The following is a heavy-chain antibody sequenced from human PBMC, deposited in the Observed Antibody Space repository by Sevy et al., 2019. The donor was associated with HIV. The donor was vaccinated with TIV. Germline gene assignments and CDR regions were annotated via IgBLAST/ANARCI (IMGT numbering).Heavy chain of an antibody. D-gene: IGHD1-26*01. CDR2: ISHEGINE. Sequence: GGSLRLSCIGSGFSFSYYGIHWVRQSPGKGLDWVALISHEGINEYYADSVKGRFTISRDNSKNTVYLEMNSLRNEDTAIYFCAIAYSGSYSHSYLYALDVWGQGTTVTVSS. J-gene: IGHJ6*02. CDR3: AIAYSGSYSHSYLYALDV. V-gene: IGHV3-30*03. CDR1: GFSFSYYG.